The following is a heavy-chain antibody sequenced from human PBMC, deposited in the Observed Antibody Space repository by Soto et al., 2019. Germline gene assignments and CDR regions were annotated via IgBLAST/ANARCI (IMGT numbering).Heavy chain of an antibody. CDR3: ARFLETRNYSDY. CDR2: IYYSGST. Sequence: SETLSLTCTVSGGSVSSGSYYWSWIRQPPGKGLEWIGYIYYSGSTNYNPSLKSRVTISVDTSKNQFSLKLSSVTAADTAVYYCARFLETRNYSDYWGQGTLVTVSS. J-gene: IGHJ4*02. D-gene: IGHD2-2*01. CDR1: GGSVSSGSYY. V-gene: IGHV4-61*01.